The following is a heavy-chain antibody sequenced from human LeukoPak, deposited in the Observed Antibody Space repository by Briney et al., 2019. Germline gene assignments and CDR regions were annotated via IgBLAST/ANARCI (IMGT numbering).Heavy chain of an antibody. CDR2: VYSSGST. D-gene: IGHD3-10*01. J-gene: IGHJ6*03. V-gene: IGHV4-4*07. Sequence: PSETLSLTCTVSGGSISSYYWSWIRQPAGKGLEYIARVYSSGSTDSNPSLRSRLTMSVYTSKNQLSLKLPSVTAADTAVYYCARLGRFGALLPYYYYMDVWGKGTTVTVSS. CDR1: GGSISSYY. CDR3: ARLGRFGALLPYYYYMDV.